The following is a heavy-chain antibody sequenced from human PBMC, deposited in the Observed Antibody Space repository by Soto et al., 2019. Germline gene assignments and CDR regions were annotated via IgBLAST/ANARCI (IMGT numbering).Heavy chain of an antibody. V-gene: IGHV3-33*01. CDR1: GFTFSSYG. CDR3: ARAFDIPHDAFDI. CDR2: IWYDGSNK. J-gene: IGHJ3*02. Sequence: GSLRLSCAASGFTFSSYGMHWVRQAPGKGLEWVAVIWYDGSNKYYADSVKGRFTISRDNSKNTLYLQMNSLRAEDTAVYYCARAFDIPHDAFDIWGQGTMVTVSS. D-gene: IGHD3-9*01.